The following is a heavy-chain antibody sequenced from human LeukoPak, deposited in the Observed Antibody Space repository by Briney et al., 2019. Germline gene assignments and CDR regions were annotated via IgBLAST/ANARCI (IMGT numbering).Heavy chain of an antibody. CDR3: ARGGIVVVPAAIDY. J-gene: IGHJ4*02. D-gene: IGHD2-2*01. Sequence: NPSETLSLTCTVSGGSISSGGYYWSWIRQPPGKGLEWIGYIYHSGSTYYNPSLKSRVTISVDTSKNQFSLKLSSVTAADTAVYYCARGGIVVVPAAIDYWGQGTLVTVSS. CDR2: IYHSGST. V-gene: IGHV4-30-2*01. CDR1: GGSISSGGYY.